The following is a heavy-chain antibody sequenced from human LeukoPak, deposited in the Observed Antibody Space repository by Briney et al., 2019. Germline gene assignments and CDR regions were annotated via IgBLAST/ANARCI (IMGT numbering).Heavy chain of an antibody. V-gene: IGHV3-23*01. CDR2: ITGNSYYT. J-gene: IGHJ4*02. CDR1: GFTFSSYA. Sequence: GGSLRLSCAASGFTFSSYAMSWVRQAPGKGLEWVSDITGNSYYTYYADSVKGRFTISRDNSKNTLYLQMNSLRAEDTVVYYCAKDYSSGWFLNYWGQGTLVTVSS. D-gene: IGHD6-19*01. CDR3: AKDYSSGWFLNY.